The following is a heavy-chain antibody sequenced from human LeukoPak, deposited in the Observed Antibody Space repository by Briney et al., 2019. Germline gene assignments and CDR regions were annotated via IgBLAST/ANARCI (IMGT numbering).Heavy chain of an antibody. CDR3: AKDTGGDLYY. D-gene: IGHD2-8*02. J-gene: IGHJ4*02. V-gene: IGHV3-23*01. CDR1: GFTLSSYA. CDR2: ISDTGNT. Sequence: GRSLRLSCAASGFTLSSYAMSWVRQAPGKGLEWVSAISDTGNTYHADSVKGRFTISRDSSKNTLFLQMNRLRPEDAAVYYCAKDTGGDLYYWGQGTLVTVSS.